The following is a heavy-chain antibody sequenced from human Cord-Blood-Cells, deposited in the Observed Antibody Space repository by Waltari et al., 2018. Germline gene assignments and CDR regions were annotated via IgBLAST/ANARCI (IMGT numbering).Heavy chain of an antibody. D-gene: IGHD3-3*01. CDR2: IYHSGST. CDR3: AKWALEWLLTVEQGEYLTYAFDI. Sequence: QVQLQESGPGLVKPSGTLSLTCAVSGGSISSSNWWSWVRQPPGKGLEWLGEIYHSGSTNYNPSLKSRVTISVDKSKNQFSLKLSSVTAADTAVYYCAKWALEWLLTVEQGEYLTYAFDIWGQGTMVTVSS. CDR1: GGSISSSNW. V-gene: IGHV4-4*02. J-gene: IGHJ3*02.